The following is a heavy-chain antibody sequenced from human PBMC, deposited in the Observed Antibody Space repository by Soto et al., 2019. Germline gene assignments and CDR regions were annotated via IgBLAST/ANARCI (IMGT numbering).Heavy chain of an antibody. V-gene: IGHV3-33*01. J-gene: IGHJ3*02. Sequence: QVQLVESGGGVVQPGGSLRLSCAPSGFTFSNYGMHWIRQAPGKGLEWVAVIWDHGNKKYESDSVKGRFTISRDNPKNTLYLEMPSLRVEDTAVYYCARDDDRDDNALDIWGHGTMVSVSS. CDR3: ARDDDRDDNALDI. D-gene: IGHD4-17*01. CDR1: GFTFSNYG. CDR2: IWDHGNKK.